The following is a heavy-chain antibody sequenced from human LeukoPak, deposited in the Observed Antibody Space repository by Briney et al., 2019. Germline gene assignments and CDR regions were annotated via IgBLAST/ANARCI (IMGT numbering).Heavy chain of an antibody. CDR3: ARKSCTNGVCPLDY. V-gene: IGHV5-51*01. CDR2: IYPGDSDT. J-gene: IGHJ4*02. D-gene: IGHD2-8*01. CDR1: GYKFSNYW. Sequence: GESLKISCQGSGYKFSNYWIAWVRPMPGKGLEWMGIIYPGDSDTRYSPSFQGQVTISADKSISTAYLQWSSLKASDTAMYYCARKSCTNGVCPLDYWGQGTLVTVSS.